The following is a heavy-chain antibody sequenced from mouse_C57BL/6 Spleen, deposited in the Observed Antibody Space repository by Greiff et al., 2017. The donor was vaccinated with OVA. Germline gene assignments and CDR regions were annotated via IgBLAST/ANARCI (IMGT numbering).Heavy chain of an antibody. V-gene: IGHV1-69*01. CDR3: ARHYGSSYGYFDV. Sequence: QVQLQQPGAELVMPGASVKLSCKASGYTFTSYWMHWVKQRPGQGLEWIGEIDPSDSYTNYNEKFKGKSTLTVDKSSSTAYMQLSSLTSEDSAVYYGARHYGSSYGYFDVWGTGTTVTVSS. CDR1: GYTFTSYW. CDR2: IDPSDSYT. J-gene: IGHJ1*03. D-gene: IGHD1-1*01.